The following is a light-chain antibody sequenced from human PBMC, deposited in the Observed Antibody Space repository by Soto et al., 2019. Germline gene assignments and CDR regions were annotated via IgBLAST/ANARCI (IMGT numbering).Light chain of an antibody. CDR2: DAS. Sequence: DIQMTQSPSSLSASVGDRVTITCRASQNIDSYLNWYQQRPGKAPKLLIHDASSLQSGVPSRFSGSGSGTGFALTINSLQPEDFATIYCQQTYSTPWTFGQGTKVDI. J-gene: IGKJ1*01. CDR1: QNIDSY. V-gene: IGKV1-39*01. CDR3: QQTYSTPWT.